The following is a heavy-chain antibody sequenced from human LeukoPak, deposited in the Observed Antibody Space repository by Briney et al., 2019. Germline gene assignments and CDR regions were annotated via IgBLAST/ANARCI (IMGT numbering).Heavy chain of an antibody. CDR2: TSSDGSKE. V-gene: IGHV3-30*04. D-gene: IGHD2-21*01. CDR1: GFAFNDYA. Sequence: GRSLRLSCAASGFAFNDYAMHWVRQAPGKGLEWVAVTSSDGSKEYYADSVKGRFTISRDNSKNTLYLQLNSLRPEDTALYYCARDRCCATTMCYFDFYYYGMDVWGQGTTVTVSS. J-gene: IGHJ6*02. CDR3: ARDRCCATTMCYFDFYYYGMDV.